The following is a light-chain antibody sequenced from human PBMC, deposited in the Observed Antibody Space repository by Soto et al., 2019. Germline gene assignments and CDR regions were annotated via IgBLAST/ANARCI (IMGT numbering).Light chain of an antibody. J-gene: IGLJ3*02. Sequence: QSVLTQPPSASGTPGQGVIISCSGSHSNIGSNYVYWYQQLPGTAPKLLVYRNDQRPSGIPDRFSASKSGTSASLAISGLRSEDEGDFSCAAWDDSLSGHWVFGGGTKLTLL. V-gene: IGLV1-47*01. CDR3: AAWDDSLSGHWV. CDR1: HSNIGSNY. CDR2: RND.